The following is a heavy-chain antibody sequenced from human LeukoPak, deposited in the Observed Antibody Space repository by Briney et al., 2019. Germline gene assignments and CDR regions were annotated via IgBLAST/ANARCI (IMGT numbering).Heavy chain of an antibody. CDR3: ARSRSGSVAGTSDY. CDR2: VSTDGDT. V-gene: IGHV3-23*01. CDR1: GFTFSRYA. J-gene: IGHJ4*02. Sequence: GGSLRLSCAASGFTFSRYAMSWVRQAPGKGLEWVSSVSTDGDTYYTDSVKGRFTISKDVSRNTLFLQMISLRAEDTALYYCARSRSGSVAGTSDYWGQGTLVIVSS. D-gene: IGHD6-19*01.